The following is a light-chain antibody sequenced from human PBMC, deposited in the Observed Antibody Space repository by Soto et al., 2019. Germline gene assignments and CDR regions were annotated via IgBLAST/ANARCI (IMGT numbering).Light chain of an antibody. V-gene: IGKV1-27*01. Sequence: DIQMTQSPSSLSASVGDRVTITCRASQGISNYLAWYQQKPGKVPKLLIYSASTLRSGVPSRFSGSGSGTDFTLTISSLQPEDVATYYCQKYNGAPWTFGQGTKVEIK. CDR3: QKYNGAPWT. CDR1: QGISNY. J-gene: IGKJ1*01. CDR2: SAS.